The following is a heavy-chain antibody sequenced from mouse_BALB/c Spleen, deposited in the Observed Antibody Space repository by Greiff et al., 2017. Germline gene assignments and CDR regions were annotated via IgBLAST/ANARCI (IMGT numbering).Heavy chain of an antibody. V-gene: IGHV5-9-4*01. D-gene: IGHD1-1*01. J-gene: IGHJ4*01. CDR1: GFTFSSYA. CDR2: ISSGGSYT. CDR3: ARNYGSSYDYYAMDY. Sequence: EVQGVESGGGLVKPGGSLKLSCAASGFTFSSYAMSWVRQSPEKRLEWVAEISSGGSYTYYPDTVTGRFTISRDNAKNTLYLEMSSLRSEDTAMYYCARNYGSSYDYYAMDYWGQGTSVTVSS.